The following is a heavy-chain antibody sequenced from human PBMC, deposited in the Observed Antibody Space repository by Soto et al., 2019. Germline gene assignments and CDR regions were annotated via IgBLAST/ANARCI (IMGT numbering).Heavy chain of an antibody. J-gene: IGHJ5*02. D-gene: IGHD5-12*01. CDR3: ARSEDIVATNWFDP. CDR1: GYTFTSYG. V-gene: IGHV1-18*01. CDR2: ISAYNGNT. Sequence: ASVKVSCKASGYTFTSYGISWVRQAPGQGLEWMGWISAYNGNTNYAQKLQGRVTMTTDTSTSTAYMELRSLRSDDTAVYYCARSEDIVATNWFDPWGQGTLVTVSS.